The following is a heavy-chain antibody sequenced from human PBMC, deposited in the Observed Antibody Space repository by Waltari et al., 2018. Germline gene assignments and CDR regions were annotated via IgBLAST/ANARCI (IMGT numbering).Heavy chain of an antibody. D-gene: IGHD2-2*01. Sequence: EVQLVESGGGLVQPGRSLRLSCAASGFTFDDYAMHWVRQAPAKGLEWVSGISWNSGSIGYADSVKGRFTISRDNAKNSLYLQMNSLRAEDTALYYCAKVGHCSSTSCYPDAFDIWGQGTMVTVSS. CDR3: AKVGHCSSTSCYPDAFDI. V-gene: IGHV3-9*01. J-gene: IGHJ3*02. CDR1: GFTFDDYA. CDR2: ISWNSGSI.